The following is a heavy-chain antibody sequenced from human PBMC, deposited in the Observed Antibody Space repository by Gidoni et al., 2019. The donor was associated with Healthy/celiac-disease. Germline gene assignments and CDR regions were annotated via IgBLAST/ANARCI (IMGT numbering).Heavy chain of an antibody. J-gene: IGHJ4*02. CDR2: IGTAGDT. D-gene: IGHD2-15*01. CDR3: ARERPLNCSGGSCEGYYFDY. V-gene: IGHV3-13*01. Sequence: EVQLVESGGGLVQPGGSLRLSCAASGFTFSSYDLHWVRQAPGKGLDGVSAIGTAGDTYYPGSVKGRFTISRENAKNSLYLQMNSLRAGDTAVYYCARERPLNCSGGSCEGYYFDYWGQGTLVTVSS. CDR1: GFTFSSYD.